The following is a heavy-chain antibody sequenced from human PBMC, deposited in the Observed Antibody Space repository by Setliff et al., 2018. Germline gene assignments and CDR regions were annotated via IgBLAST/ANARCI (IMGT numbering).Heavy chain of an antibody. Sequence: ASVKVSCKASGYTLTRHDLNWVRQAPGQGLEWMGWISTNNGNPTYAQGFTGRFVFSLDTSLNTAYLQISSLEAEDTALYYCVRGGSGAFGPWGQGTLVTVSS. CDR2: ISTNNGNP. J-gene: IGHJ5*02. D-gene: IGHD2-15*01. CDR3: VRGGSGAFGP. V-gene: IGHV7-4-1*02. CDR1: GYTLTRHD.